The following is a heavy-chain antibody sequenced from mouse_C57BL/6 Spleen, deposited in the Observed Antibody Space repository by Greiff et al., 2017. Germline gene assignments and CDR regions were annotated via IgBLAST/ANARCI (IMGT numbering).Heavy chain of an antibody. J-gene: IGHJ2*01. Sequence: EVKLVESGGGLVKPGGSLKLSCAASGFTFSSYAMSWVRQTPEKRLEWVATISDGGSYTYYPDNVKGRFTISRDNAKNNLYLQMSHLKSEDTAMYYCARDITTVVPYFDDWGQGTTLTVSS. CDR1: GFTFSSYA. D-gene: IGHD1-1*01. CDR3: ARDITTVVPYFDD. CDR2: ISDGGSYT. V-gene: IGHV5-4*01.